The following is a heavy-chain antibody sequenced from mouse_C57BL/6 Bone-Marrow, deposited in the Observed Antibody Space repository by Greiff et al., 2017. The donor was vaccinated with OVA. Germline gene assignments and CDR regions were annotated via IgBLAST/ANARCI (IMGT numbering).Heavy chain of an antibody. J-gene: IGHJ4*01. V-gene: IGHV1-81*01. CDR3: ASYNYYAMDY. Sequence: QVQLQQSGAELVRPGASVKLSCKASGYTFTSYGISWVKQRTGQGLEWIGEIYPRSGNTYYNEKFKGKATLTADKSSSTAYMELRSLTSEDSAVYFCASYNYYAMDYWGQGTSVTVSS. CDR1: GYTFTSYG. CDR2: IYPRSGNT.